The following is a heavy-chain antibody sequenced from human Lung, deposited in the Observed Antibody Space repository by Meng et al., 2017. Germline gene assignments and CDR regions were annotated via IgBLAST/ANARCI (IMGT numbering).Heavy chain of an antibody. J-gene: IGHJ4*02. CDR1: GYTFIDYY. V-gene: IGHV1-2*06. Sequence: QAQRVQSGAEVKKPGASVKVSCKASGYTFIDYYMHWVRQAPGQGLEWMGRINPNSGGADYAQKFQGRVTMTRDKSISTAYMELTRLRSDDTAVYYCAREQQWLVQDFDSWGQGTLVTVSS. CDR2: INPNSGGA. CDR3: AREQQWLVQDFDS. D-gene: IGHD6-19*01.